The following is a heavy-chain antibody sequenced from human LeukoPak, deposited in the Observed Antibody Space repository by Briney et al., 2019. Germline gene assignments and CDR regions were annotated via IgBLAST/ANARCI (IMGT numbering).Heavy chain of an antibody. V-gene: IGHV3-66*01. CDR2: IYSGGST. D-gene: IGHD3-22*01. CDR1: GGSFSGYY. CDR3: ARGSPPTYYYDSSGYPFDY. J-gene: IGHJ4*02. Sequence: ETLSLTCAVYGGSFSGYYWSWVRQAPGKGLEWVSVIYSGGSTYYADSVKGRFTISRDNSKNTLYLQMNSLRAEDTAVYYCARGSPPTYYYDSSGYPFDYWGQGTLVTVSS.